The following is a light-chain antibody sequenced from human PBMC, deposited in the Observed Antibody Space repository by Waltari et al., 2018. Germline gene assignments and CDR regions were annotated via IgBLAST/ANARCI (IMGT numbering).Light chain of an antibody. CDR1: ETINSN. J-gene: IGKJ1*01. Sequence: EVVMTQSPATLSVSPGVRATLSCRASETINSNLAWYQQKPGQASRLLIYGASTRATGIPARFSGSGSGTEFSLTISGLQSEDFAVYYCQQYNKWPGTFGQGTKAEIK. CDR2: GAS. CDR3: QQYNKWPGT. V-gene: IGKV3-15*01.